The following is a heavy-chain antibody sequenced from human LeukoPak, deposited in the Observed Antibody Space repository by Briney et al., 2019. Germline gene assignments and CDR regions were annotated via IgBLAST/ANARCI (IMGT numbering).Heavy chain of an antibody. Sequence: PGGPLRLSCAASGFTFSSYWMSWVRQAPGKGLEWVANIKQDGSEKYYVDSVKGRFTISRDNAKNSLYLQMNSLRAEDTAVYYCARGIAAAGRNWFDPWGQGTLVTVSS. D-gene: IGHD6-13*01. V-gene: IGHV3-7*03. CDR3: ARGIAAAGRNWFDP. CDR1: GFTFSSYW. J-gene: IGHJ5*02. CDR2: IKQDGSEK.